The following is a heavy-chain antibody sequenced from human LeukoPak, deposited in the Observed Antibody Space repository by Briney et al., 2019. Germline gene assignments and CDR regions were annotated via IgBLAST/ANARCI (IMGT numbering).Heavy chain of an antibody. CDR2: IYHIGST. Sequence: PSETLSLTCTVSGCSISSDYWSWIRQPPGKGREWIGYIYHIGSTNYTPSLKSRVTISEDTSKNQFSLRLSSVTAADTAVYYCARDLAAAGTIAPWGPGTLVTVSS. CDR3: ARDLAAAGTIAP. V-gene: IGHV4-59*01. D-gene: IGHD6-13*01. CDR1: GCSISSDY. J-gene: IGHJ5*02.